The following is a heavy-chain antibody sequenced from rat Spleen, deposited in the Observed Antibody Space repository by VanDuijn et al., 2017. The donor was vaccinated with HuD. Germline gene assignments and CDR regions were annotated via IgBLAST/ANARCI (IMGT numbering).Heavy chain of an antibody. CDR3: GRESLGVNY. D-gene: IGHD4-5*01. CDR1: GFNFKDYW. J-gene: IGHJ2*01. Sequence: EVKLVESGGGLVQPGRSLKLSCAASGFNFKDYWMGWVRQAPGKGLEWIGEINKDSSRIKYSPSLKDKFTISRDNAQNILYLQMSKLGSDDTAIYYCGRESLGVNYWGQGVMVTVST. V-gene: IGHV4-2*01. CDR2: INKDSSRI.